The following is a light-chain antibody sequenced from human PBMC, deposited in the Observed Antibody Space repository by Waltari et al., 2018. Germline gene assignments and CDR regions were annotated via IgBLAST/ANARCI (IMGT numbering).Light chain of an antibody. CDR2: RSN. Sequence: QAGLTQPPSVSKCLRQTATITCTGNSHNDGAQRLAWLQQKQGHPPELVSDRSNNRPPGISERFSASTSGNTASLSITGLQTEDEADYYCSAWDASLDGWVFGGGTRLTAL. CDR3: SAWDASLDGWV. J-gene: IGLJ3*02. CDR1: SHNDGAQR. V-gene: IGLV10-54*04.